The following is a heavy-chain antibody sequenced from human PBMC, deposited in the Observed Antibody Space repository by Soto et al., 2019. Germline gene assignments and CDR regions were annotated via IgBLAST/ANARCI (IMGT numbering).Heavy chain of an antibody. CDR2: IWYDGSNK. CDR1: GFTFSSYG. CDR3: ARAWGWGGYGSGSYFPYYFDY. D-gene: IGHD3-10*01. Sequence: QVQLVESGGGVVQPGRSLRLSCAASGFTFSSYGMHWVRQAPGKGLEWVAVIWYDGSNKYYADSVKGRFTISRDNSKNTLYLQMNSLRAEDTAVYYCARAWGWGGYGSGSYFPYYFDYWGQGTLVTVSS. J-gene: IGHJ4*02. V-gene: IGHV3-33*01.